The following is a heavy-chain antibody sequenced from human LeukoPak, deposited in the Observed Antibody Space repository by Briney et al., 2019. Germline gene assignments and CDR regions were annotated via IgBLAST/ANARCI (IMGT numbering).Heavy chain of an antibody. J-gene: IGHJ6*02. CDR3: ARETYSSNWDYYYYGMDA. Sequence: GGSLRLSCAASGFTFNSYSMNWVRQAPGKGLEWVSSISSSSSYIYYADSVKGRFTISRDNARNSLYLQMNSLRAEDTAVYYCARETYSSNWDYYYYGMDAWGQGTTVTVSS. CDR1: GFTFNSYS. D-gene: IGHD6-13*01. V-gene: IGHV3-21*01. CDR2: ISSSSSYI.